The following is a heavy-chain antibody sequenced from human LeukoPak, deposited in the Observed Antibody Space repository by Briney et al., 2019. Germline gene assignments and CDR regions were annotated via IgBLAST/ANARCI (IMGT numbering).Heavy chain of an antibody. Sequence: GGSLRLSCAASGFTFSSYGMHWVRQAPGKGLEWVAVISNDGSNKYYADSAKGRFTLSRDNAKSTAYLQMNSLRSEDTAVYYCARNDPDSSEDWGQGTLVTVSS. D-gene: IGHD3-22*01. CDR2: ISNDGSNK. CDR3: ARNDPDSSED. CDR1: GFTFSSYG. V-gene: IGHV3-30*03. J-gene: IGHJ4*02.